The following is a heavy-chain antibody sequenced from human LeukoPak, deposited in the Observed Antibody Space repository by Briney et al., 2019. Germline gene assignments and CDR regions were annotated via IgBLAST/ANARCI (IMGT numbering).Heavy chain of an antibody. CDR3: ARDWAGFGELKFSFDP. V-gene: IGHV1-46*01. CDR2: INPSSGST. J-gene: IGHJ5*02. D-gene: IGHD3-10*01. Sequence: ASVKVSCKASGYTFTSYYMHWVRQAPGQGLEWMGIINPSSGSTSYAQNFQGRVTMTRDTSTSTVYMELSSLRSEDTAVYYCARDWAGFGELKFSFDPWGQGTLVTVSS. CDR1: GYTFTSYY.